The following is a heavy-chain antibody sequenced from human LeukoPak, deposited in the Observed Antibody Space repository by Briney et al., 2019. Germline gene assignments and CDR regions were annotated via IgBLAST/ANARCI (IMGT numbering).Heavy chain of an antibody. CDR2: ISYHGTNQ. J-gene: IGHJ4*02. V-gene: IGHV3-30-3*01. CDR3: ARDPAKILGEGYFDF. Sequence: GRSLRLSCAASGFTFSSYPMHWVRQAPGKGLEWVAVISYHGTNQYYADSVKGRFTISRDTSKNTLHLQMNSLRVEDTAVYYCARDPAKILGEGYFDFWGQGTLVTVSS. D-gene: IGHD3-10*01. CDR1: GFTFSSYP.